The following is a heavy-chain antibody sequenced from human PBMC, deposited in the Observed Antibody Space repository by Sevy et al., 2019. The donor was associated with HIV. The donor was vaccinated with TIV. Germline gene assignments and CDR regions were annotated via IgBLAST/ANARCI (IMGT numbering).Heavy chain of an antibody. CDR2: IRSKAYGGTT. Sequence: GGSLRLSCTASGFTFGDYAMSWFRQAPGKGLEWVGFIRSKAYGGTTEYAASVKGRFTISRDDSKSIAYLQMNSLKTEDTAVYYCTRGSRDYDFWRGYYAGMGYYFDYWGQGTLVTVSS. J-gene: IGHJ4*02. D-gene: IGHD3-3*01. V-gene: IGHV3-49*03. CDR3: TRGSRDYDFWRGYYAGMGYYFDY. CDR1: GFTFGDYA.